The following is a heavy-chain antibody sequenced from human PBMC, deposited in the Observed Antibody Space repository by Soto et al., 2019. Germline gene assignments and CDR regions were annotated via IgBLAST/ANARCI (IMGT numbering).Heavy chain of an antibody. Sequence: QLLLQESGPGLVKPSETLSLTCTVSGGSILDSTYYWAWIRQSPGKGLEWIGTIFYSGGTFYTPSLKSRVTMSVDTSNNHFSLKLSSVTAADTAGYYCARQASGYYYGWFDPWGQGTLVTVSS. J-gene: IGHJ5*02. D-gene: IGHD3-22*01. CDR1: GGSILDSTYY. CDR3: ARQASGYYYGWFDP. V-gene: IGHV4-39*01. CDR2: IFYSGGT.